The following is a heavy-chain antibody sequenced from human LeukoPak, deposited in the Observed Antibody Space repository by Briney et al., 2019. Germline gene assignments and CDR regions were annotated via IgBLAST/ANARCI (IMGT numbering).Heavy chain of an antibody. CDR2: TYASGSA. CDR1: GGSISSGNYD. V-gene: IGHV4-61*02. D-gene: IGHD1-26*01. J-gene: IGHJ5*02. CDR3: ARGVGSSESNWFDP. Sequence: PSETLSLACSVSGGSISSGNYDWSWLRQPAGKGLEWIGRTYASGSATYTPSLKSRVTISVDKSKNQFSLKLSSVSAADTAVYYCARGVGSSESNWFDPWGEGTLATVSS.